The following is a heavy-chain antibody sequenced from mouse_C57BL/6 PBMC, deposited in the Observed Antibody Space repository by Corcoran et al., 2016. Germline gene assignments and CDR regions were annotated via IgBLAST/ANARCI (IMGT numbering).Heavy chain of an antibody. CDR1: GYTFTDYY. CDR2: INPNNGGT. Sequence: EVQLQQSGPELVKPGASVKISCKASGYTFTDYYMNWVKQSHGKSLEWIGDINPNNGGTSYNQKFKGKATLTVDKSSSTAYMELRSLTSEDSAVYYCARVIWFAYWGQGTLVTVSA. CDR3: ARVIWFAY. J-gene: IGHJ3*01. V-gene: IGHV1-26*01.